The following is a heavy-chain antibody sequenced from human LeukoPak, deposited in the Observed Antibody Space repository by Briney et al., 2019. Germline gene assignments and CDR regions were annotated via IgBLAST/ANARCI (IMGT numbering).Heavy chain of an antibody. D-gene: IGHD4-11*01. V-gene: IGHV3-21*04. CDR2: ISSSSSYI. CDR3: AKDYSNFYYYYMDV. J-gene: IGHJ6*03. CDR1: GFTFSSYS. Sequence: GGSLRLSCAASGFTFSSYSMNWVRQAPGKGLEWVSSISSSSSYIYYADSVKGRFTISRDNAKNSLYLQMNSLRAEDTALYYCAKDYSNFYYYYMDVWGKGTTVTVSS.